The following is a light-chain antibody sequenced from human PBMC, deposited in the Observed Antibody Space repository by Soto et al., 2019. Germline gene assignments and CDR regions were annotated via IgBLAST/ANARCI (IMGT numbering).Light chain of an antibody. V-gene: IGKV3-11*01. CDR2: HAS. Sequence: EIVLTQSPATLSLSPGERATLSCRASQSVSSYLAWYQQKPGQAPRLLIYHASSRATGIPARFSGSGSGTDFTLTISSLEPEDFAVYYCQQRSNWPITFGQGTRLEIK. CDR3: QQRSNWPIT. J-gene: IGKJ5*01. CDR1: QSVSSY.